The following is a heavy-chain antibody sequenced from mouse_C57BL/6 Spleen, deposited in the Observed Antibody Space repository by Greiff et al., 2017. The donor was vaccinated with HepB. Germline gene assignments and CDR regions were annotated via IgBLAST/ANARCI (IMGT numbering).Heavy chain of an antibody. CDR3: ARASYGSSYWYFDV. CDR2: ISYDGSN. Sequence: DVQLQESGPGLVKPSQSLSLTCSVTGYSITSGYYWNWIRQFPGNKLEWMGYISYDGSNNYNPSLKNRISITRDTSKNQFFLKLNSVTTEDTATYYCARASYGSSYWYFDVWGTGTTVTVSS. CDR1: GYSITSGYY. V-gene: IGHV3-6*01. J-gene: IGHJ1*03. D-gene: IGHD1-1*01.